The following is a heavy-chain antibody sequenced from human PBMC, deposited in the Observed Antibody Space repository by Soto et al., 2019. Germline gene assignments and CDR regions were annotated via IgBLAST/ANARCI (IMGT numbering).Heavy chain of an antibody. J-gene: IGHJ4*02. V-gene: IGHV4-59*08. D-gene: IGHD3-3*01. CDR3: ASQRFTYYFDY. CDR1: GGSISSYY. CDR2: IYYSGST. Sequence: SETLSLTCTVSGGSISSYYCSWIRQPPGKGLEWIGYIYYSGSTNYNPSLKSRVTISGDTSKNQFSLKLSSVTAADTAVYYCASQRFTYYFDYWGQGTLVTVSS.